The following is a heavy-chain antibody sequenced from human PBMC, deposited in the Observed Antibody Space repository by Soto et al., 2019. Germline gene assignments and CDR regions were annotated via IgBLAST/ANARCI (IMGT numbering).Heavy chain of an antibody. D-gene: IGHD3-10*01. CDR2: INTCNGNT. Sequence: QVQLVQSGAEVKKPGASVKVSCKASGYTFTNYGISWVRQAPGQGLEWMGWINTCNGNTNHAQKLQGRVTMTTDTSTSTAYMELRSLRSDDTAVYYCARGVGSGTYYNQYNWFDPWGQGTLVTVSS. J-gene: IGHJ5*02. V-gene: IGHV1-18*01. CDR3: ARGVGSGTYYNQYNWFDP. CDR1: GYTFTNYG.